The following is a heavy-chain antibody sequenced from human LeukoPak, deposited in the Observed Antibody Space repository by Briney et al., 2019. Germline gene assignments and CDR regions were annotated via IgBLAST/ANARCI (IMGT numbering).Heavy chain of an antibody. CDR3: ARVGAYCSSTSCYRPPGYGMDV. CDR2: INHSGST. D-gene: IGHD2-2*01. J-gene: IGHJ6*02. V-gene: IGHV4-34*01. Sequence: SETLSLTCAVYGGSFSGYYWSWIRQPPGKGLEWIGEINHSGSTNYNPSLKSRVTISVDTSKNQFSLKLSSVTAADTAVYYCARVGAYCSSTSCYRPPGYGMDVWGQGTTVTVSS. CDR1: GGSFSGYY.